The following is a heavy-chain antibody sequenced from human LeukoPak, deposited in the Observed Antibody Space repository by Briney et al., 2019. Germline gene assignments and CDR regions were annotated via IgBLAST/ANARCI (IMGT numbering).Heavy chain of an antibody. CDR2: ISGSGGST. CDR1: GFTFSNYG. V-gene: IGHV3-23*01. Sequence: GGSLRLSCAASGFTFSNYGMNWVRQAPGKGLEWVSAISGSGGSTYYADSVKGRFTISRDNSKNTLYLQMNSLIAEDTAVYYCAKSGYNRFDYWGQGTRVTVSS. D-gene: IGHD5-24*01. J-gene: IGHJ4*02. CDR3: AKSGYNRFDY.